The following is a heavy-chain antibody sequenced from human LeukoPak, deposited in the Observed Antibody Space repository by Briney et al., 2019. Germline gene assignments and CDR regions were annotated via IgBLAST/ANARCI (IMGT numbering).Heavy chain of an antibody. D-gene: IGHD3-3*01. J-gene: IGHJ4*02. CDR2: LDPEDGET. V-gene: IGHV1-24*01. CDR1: GYTLTELS. CDR3: ARAEGTGYDFWMGYFDY. Sequence: ASVKVSCKVSGYTLTELSMHWVRQAPGKGLEWMGGLDPEDGETIYAQKFQGRVTMTEDTSTDTAYMELSSLRSEDTAVYYCARAEGTGYDFWMGYFDYWGQGTLVTVSS.